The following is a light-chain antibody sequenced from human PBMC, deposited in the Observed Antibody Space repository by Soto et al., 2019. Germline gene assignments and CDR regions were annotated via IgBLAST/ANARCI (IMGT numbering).Light chain of an antibody. CDR3: RHYNSYSEA. Sequence: DIQMTQSPSSLSASVGDRVTITCRASQSISSYLNWYQQKPGKAPKLLIYDASSLESGVPSRFSGSGSGTEFTLTISSLQPDDFATYYCRHYNSYSEAFGQGTKVDIK. J-gene: IGKJ1*01. CDR1: QSISSY. CDR2: DAS. V-gene: IGKV1-5*01.